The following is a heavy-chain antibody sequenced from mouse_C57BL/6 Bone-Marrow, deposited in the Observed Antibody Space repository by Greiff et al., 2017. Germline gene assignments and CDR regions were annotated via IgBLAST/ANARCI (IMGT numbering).Heavy chain of an antibody. V-gene: IGHV1-58*01. CDR2: IHIGNGYT. CDR3: ARDDYDSNEIDY. J-gene: IGHJ3*01. D-gene: IGHD2-4*01. Sequence: EVQLQQPGAELVRPGSSVKLSCKTSGYTFTSYGINWVKQRPGQGLEWIGFIHIGNGYTYYNEKFKGKATLTVDKSSSTAYMQLSSLTSEDSAIYICARDDYDSNEIDYWGQGTLVTVSA. CDR1: GYTFTSYG.